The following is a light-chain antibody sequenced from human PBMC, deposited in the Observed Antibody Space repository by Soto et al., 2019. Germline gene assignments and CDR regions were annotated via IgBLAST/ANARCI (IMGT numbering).Light chain of an antibody. CDR3: QQYSTYPLT. Sequence: DIQMTQSPSTLSGSVGYRVTITCRASQTISSWLAWYQQKPGKAPKLLIYKASTLKSGVPSRFSGSGSGTEFTLTISSLQPDDFATYYCQQYSTYPLTFGGGAKVDIK. CDR2: KAS. J-gene: IGKJ4*01. CDR1: QTISSW. V-gene: IGKV1-5*03.